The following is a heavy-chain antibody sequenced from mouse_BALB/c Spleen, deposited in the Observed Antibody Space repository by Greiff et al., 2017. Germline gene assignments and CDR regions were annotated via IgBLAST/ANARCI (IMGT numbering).Heavy chain of an antibody. CDR1: GYSITSDYA. V-gene: IGHV3-2*02. J-gene: IGHJ2*01. D-gene: IGHD1-1*01. Sequence: ESGPGLVKPSQSLSLTCTVTGYSITSDYAWNWIRQFPGNKLEWMGYISYSGSTSYNPSLKSRISITRDTSKNQFFLQLNSVTTEDTATYYCARLITTVPYYFDYWGQGTTLTVSS. CDR2: ISYSGST. CDR3: ARLITTVPYYFDY.